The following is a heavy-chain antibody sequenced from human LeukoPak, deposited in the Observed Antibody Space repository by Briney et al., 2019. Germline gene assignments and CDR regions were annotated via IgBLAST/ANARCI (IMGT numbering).Heavy chain of an antibody. J-gene: IGHJ4*02. Sequence: PGGSLRLSCAASGFTFSSYAMSWVRQAPGKGLEWVSAISGSGGSTYYADSVKGRFTISRDNSKNTLYLQMNSLRAEDTAVYYCAKDYRGYSLPYYFDYWGQGTLVTVSS. V-gene: IGHV3-23*01. CDR2: ISGSGGST. CDR1: GFTFSSYA. D-gene: IGHD6-13*01. CDR3: AKDYRGYSLPYYFDY.